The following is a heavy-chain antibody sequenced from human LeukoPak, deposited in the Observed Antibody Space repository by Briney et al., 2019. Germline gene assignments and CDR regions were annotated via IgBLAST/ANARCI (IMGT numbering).Heavy chain of an antibody. CDR2: IYSGGST. CDR3: ASHWNPLEPFDY. J-gene: IGHJ4*02. D-gene: IGHD1-1*01. CDR1: GFTVSSNY. Sequence: GGSLRLSCAASGFTVSSNYMSWVRQAPGKGLEWVSVIYSGGSTYYADSVKGRFTISRDNSKNTLYPQMNSLRAEDTAVYYCASHWNPLEPFDYWGQGTLVTVSS. V-gene: IGHV3-66*04.